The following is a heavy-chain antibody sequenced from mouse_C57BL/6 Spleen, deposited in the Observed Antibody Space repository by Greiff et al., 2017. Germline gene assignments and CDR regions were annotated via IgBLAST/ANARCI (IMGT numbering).Heavy chain of an antibody. CDR3: ARNYYGSSNFDY. Sequence: QVQLQQPGAELVKPGASVKLSCKASGYTFTSYWMHWVKQRPGRGLAWIGRFDPNRGGNKYNEKFKSKATLTVDKPSSTAYMQLSSLTSEDSAVYECARNYYGSSNFDYWGQGTTLTVSS. CDR2: FDPNRGGN. V-gene: IGHV1-72*01. J-gene: IGHJ2*01. D-gene: IGHD1-1*01. CDR1: GYTFTSYW.